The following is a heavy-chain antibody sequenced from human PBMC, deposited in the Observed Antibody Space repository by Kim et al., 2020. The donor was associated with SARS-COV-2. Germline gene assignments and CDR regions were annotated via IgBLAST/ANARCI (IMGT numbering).Heavy chain of an antibody. J-gene: IGHJ4*02. D-gene: IGHD3-10*01. Sequence: SLKSRVTISVDTSKNQFSRKLSSVTAADTAVYYCARDQTYYYGSGSYYSYWGQGTLVTVSS. V-gene: IGHV4-34*01. CDR3: ARDQTYYYGSGSYYSY.